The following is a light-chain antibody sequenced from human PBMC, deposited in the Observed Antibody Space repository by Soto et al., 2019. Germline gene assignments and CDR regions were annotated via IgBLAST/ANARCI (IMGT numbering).Light chain of an antibody. CDR2: AAS. CDR1: QSISSH. J-gene: IGKJ2*01. Sequence: DIQMTQSPSSLSASVGDRVTITCRASQSISSHLNWYQHKPGKAPKLLIYAASSLQSGVPSRFSGSGSGTDFTLTISSLQPEDFATYYCQQYNSYPYTFGQGTKVEIK. V-gene: IGKV1-39*01. CDR3: QQYNSYPYT.